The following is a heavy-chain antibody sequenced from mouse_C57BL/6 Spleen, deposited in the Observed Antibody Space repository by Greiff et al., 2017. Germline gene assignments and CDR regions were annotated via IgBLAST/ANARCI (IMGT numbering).Heavy chain of an antibody. CDR3: TRDPPGPGAY. Sequence: DVMLVESGEGLVKPGGSLKLSCAASGFTFSSYAMSWVRQTPEKRLEWVAYISSGGDYTYYADTVKGRFTISRDNARNTLYLQMSSLKSEDTAMYYCTRDPPGPGAYWGQGTLVTVSA. V-gene: IGHV5-9-1*02. J-gene: IGHJ3*01. CDR1: GFTFSSYA. CDR2: ISSGGDYT.